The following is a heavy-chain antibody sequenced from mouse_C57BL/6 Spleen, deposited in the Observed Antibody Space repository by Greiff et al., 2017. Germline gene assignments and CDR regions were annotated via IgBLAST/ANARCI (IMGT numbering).Heavy chain of an antibody. J-gene: IGHJ4*01. Sequence: EVQGVESGGGLVQPKGSLKLSCAASGFSFNTYAMNWVRQAPGKGLEWVARIRSKSNNYATYYADSVKDRFTISRDDSESMLYLQMNNLKTEDTAMYYCVRGYGNYEAMDYWGQGTSVTVSS. CDR2: IRSKSNNYAT. D-gene: IGHD2-10*02. CDR1: GFSFNTYA. CDR3: VRGYGNYEAMDY. V-gene: IGHV10-1*01.